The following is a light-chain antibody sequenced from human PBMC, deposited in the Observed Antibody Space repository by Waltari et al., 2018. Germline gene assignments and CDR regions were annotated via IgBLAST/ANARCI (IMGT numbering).Light chain of an antibody. CDR2: AAT. Sequence: DIQLTQSPSSLSASVGDRVTITCRTDQTISSYLSWYQQKRGRAPQRLIYAATSVHVGVPSRFSGSGSVTDFTLTISSLQPEDFATYYCQQTYTASTFGPGTKVDVK. CDR3: QQTYTAST. V-gene: IGKV1-39*01. CDR1: QTISSY. J-gene: IGKJ3*01.